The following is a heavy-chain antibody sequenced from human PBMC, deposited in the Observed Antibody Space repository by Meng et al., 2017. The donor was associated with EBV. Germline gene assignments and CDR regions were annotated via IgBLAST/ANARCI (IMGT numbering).Heavy chain of an antibody. V-gene: IGHV1-3*01. CDR1: GDTFTSYA. CDR2: INAGNGNT. Sequence: QFKLVQAGAAVKQPGASLRVSGKASGDTFTSYAMHWVRQAPGQRLEWMGWINAGNGNTKYSQKFQGRVTITRDTSASTAYMELSSLRSEDTAVYYCARSGATIFGVVIPTYYFNYWGQGTLVTVSS. CDR3: ARSGATIFGVVIPTYYFNY. D-gene: IGHD3-3*01. J-gene: IGHJ4*02.